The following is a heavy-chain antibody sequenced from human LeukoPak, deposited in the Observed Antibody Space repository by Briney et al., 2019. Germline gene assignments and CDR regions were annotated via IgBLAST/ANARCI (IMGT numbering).Heavy chain of an antibody. V-gene: IGHV1-69*04. Sequence: SVKLSCKASGGTFSSYAISWVRQAPGQGLEWMGGIIPILHIANYAQKFQGRLTITADKSTSTAYMELSSLRSADTAVYYCARSRKFDGYNYYFDYWGQGTLVTVSS. CDR3: ARSRKFDGYNYYFDY. CDR1: GGTFSSYA. J-gene: IGHJ4*02. D-gene: IGHD5-24*01. CDR2: IIPILHIA.